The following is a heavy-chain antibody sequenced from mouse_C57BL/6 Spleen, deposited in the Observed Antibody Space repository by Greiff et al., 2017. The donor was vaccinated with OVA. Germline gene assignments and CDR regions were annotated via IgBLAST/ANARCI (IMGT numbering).Heavy chain of an antibody. CDR1: GFTFSSYG. CDR2: ISSGGSYT. Sequence: EVKLMESGGDLVKPGGSLKLSCAAPGFTFSSYGMSWVRQTPDKRLEWVATISSGGSYTYYPDSVKGRFTISRDNAKNTLYLQMSSLKSEDTAMYYCARDDYDGYYYAMDYWGQGTSVTVSS. CDR3: ARDDYDGYYYAMDY. J-gene: IGHJ4*01. D-gene: IGHD2-4*01. V-gene: IGHV5-6*01.